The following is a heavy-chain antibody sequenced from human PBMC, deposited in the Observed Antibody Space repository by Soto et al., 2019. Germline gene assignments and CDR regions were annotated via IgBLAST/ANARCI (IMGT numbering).Heavy chain of an antibody. CDR2: ISGSGRST. CDR1: GFTFSNYA. V-gene: IGHV3-23*01. D-gene: IGHD5-12*01. J-gene: IGHJ4*02. Sequence: GGSLRLSCAASGFTFSNYAMSWVRQAPGKGLEWVSTISGSGRSTYYADSVKGRFTISRDKSKNSLYLQMNSLRAEDTAVYYCARDGNRGYDLDFWGQGTLVTVSS. CDR3: ARDGNRGYDLDF.